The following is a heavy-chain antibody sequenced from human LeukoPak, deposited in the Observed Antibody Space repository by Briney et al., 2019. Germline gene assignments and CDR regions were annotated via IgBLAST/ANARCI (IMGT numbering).Heavy chain of an antibody. CDR1: GFTFSSYG. CDR2: IWYDGSNK. D-gene: IGHD3-10*01. V-gene: IGHV3-33*01. Sequence: GGSLRLSCAASGFTFSSYGMHWVRQAPGKGLEWVAVIWYDGSNKYYADSVEGRFTISRDNSKNTLYLQMNSLRAEDTAVYYCASRITTVRGVIVFWGQGTLVTVSS. J-gene: IGHJ4*02. CDR3: ASRITTVRGVIVF.